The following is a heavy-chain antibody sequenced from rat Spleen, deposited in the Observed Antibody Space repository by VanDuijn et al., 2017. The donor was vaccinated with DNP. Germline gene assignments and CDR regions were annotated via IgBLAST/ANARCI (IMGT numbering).Heavy chain of an antibody. Sequence: EVHLVESGGGLVQPGRSLKLSCAASGFTFSDYYMAWVRQAPRKGLEWVASISPSGGSTYYRDSVKGRFTISRDNTKSTLYLQMNSLKSEDTATYYCARGSTSIYWYFDFWGPGTMVTVSS. V-gene: IGHV5-25*01. J-gene: IGHJ1*01. CDR2: ISPSGGST. CDR3: ARGSTSIYWYFDF. CDR1: GFTFSDYY. D-gene: IGHD3-1*01.